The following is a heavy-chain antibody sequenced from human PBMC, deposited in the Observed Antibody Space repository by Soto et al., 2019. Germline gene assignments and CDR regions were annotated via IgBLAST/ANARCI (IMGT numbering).Heavy chain of an antibody. J-gene: IGHJ4*02. CDR2: IIPYYNTL. CDR1: EGTFNSYA. D-gene: IGHD6-13*01. Sequence: QAQVVQSGAEVRKPGSSVKLSCKASEGTFNSYAIAWVRQAPGQGLEWMGGIIPYYNTLNYAQKFQDRVTVTADDSTNTVYMELSSLRSDDTAVYFCASGASRWYPYFFDSWAQGTLVTVSS. V-gene: IGHV1-69*01. CDR3: ASGASRWYPYFFDS.